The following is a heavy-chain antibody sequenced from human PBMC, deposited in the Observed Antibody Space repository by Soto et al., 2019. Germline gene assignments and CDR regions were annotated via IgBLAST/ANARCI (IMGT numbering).Heavy chain of an antibody. CDR1: GFTFTSSA. CDR2: TVVGRGNT. V-gene: IGHV1-58*01. CDR3: AADPRYCSSTSCYTRYYYYYGMDV. D-gene: IGHD2-2*02. J-gene: IGHJ6*02. Sequence: QMQLVQSGPEVKKPGTSVKVSCKASGFTFTSSAVQWVRQARGPRLEWIGWTVVGRGNTNYAQKFQERVTITRDTSTSTAYMELSSLRPEHTAVYYCAADPRYCSSTSCYTRYYYYYGMDVWGQGTTVTVSS.